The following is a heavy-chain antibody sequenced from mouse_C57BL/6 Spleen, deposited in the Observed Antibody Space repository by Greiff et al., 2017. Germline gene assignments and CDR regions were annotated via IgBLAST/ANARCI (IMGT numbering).Heavy chain of an antibody. CDR2: ISDGGSYT. J-gene: IGHJ4*01. Sequence: EVQRVESGGGLVKPGGSLKLSCAASGFTFSSYAMSWVRQTPEKRLEWVATISDGGSYTYYPDNVKGRFTISRDNAKNNLYLQMSHLKSEDTAMYYCARETTVVEDYAMDYWGQGTSVTVSS. CDR1: GFTFSSYA. CDR3: ARETTVVEDYAMDY. V-gene: IGHV5-4*01. D-gene: IGHD1-1*01.